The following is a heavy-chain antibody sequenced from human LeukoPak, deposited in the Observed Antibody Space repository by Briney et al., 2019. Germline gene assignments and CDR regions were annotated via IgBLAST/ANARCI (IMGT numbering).Heavy chain of an antibody. CDR3: ARGVVPAAHTGNWFDP. CDR2: IIPIFGTA. V-gene: IGHV1-69*13. CDR1: GGTFSSYA. D-gene: IGHD2-2*01. Sequence: ASVEVSCKASGGTFSSYAISWVRQAPGQGLEWMGGIIPIFGTANYAQKFQGRVTITADESTSTAYMELSSLRSEDTAVYYCARGVVPAAHTGNWFDPWGQGTLVTVSS. J-gene: IGHJ5*02.